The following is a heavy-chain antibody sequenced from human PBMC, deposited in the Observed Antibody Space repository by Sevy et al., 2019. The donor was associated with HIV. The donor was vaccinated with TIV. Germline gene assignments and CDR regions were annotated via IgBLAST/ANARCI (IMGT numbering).Heavy chain of an antibody. CDR1: GFTFSDYA. D-gene: IGHD6-13*01. Sequence: GGSLRLSCAASGFTFSDYAMHWVRQAPGKGLEWVAVISHDGFNQYYADSVKGRLTISRDSSKTTLYLEMHSLRAEDTALYYCARDRGAGYSSNWYRDFDYWGQGTLVTVSS. CDR3: ARDRGAGYSSNWYRDFDY. CDR2: ISHDGFNQ. J-gene: IGHJ4*02. V-gene: IGHV3-30*04.